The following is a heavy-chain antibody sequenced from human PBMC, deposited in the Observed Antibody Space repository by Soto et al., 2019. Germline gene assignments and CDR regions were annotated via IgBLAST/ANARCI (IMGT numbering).Heavy chain of an antibody. V-gene: IGHV1-69*02. CDR1: GGTFSSY. CDR3: ARHLYYDSSGYPLDY. J-gene: IGHJ4*02. D-gene: IGHD3-22*01. Sequence: QVQLVQSGAEVKKPGSSVKVSCKASGGTFSSYISWVRQAPGQGLEWMGRIIPILGIANYAQKFQGRVTITADKSTSTAYMELSSLRSEDTAVYYCARHLYYDSSGYPLDYWGQGTLVTGSS. CDR2: IIPILGIA.